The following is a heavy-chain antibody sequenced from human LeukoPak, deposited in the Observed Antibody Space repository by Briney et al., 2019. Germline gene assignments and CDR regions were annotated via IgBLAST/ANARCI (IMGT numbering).Heavy chain of an antibody. D-gene: IGHD3-22*01. CDR1: GGSISSGGYY. CDR3: ASSGGASHYDSPWDY. Sequence: SETLSLTCTVSGGSISSGGYYWSWIRQPPGKGLEWIGYIYHSGSTYYNPSLKSRVTISVDRSKNQFSLKLSSVTAADTAVYYCASSGGASHYDSPWDYWGQGTLVTVSS. CDR2: IYHSGST. J-gene: IGHJ4*02. V-gene: IGHV4-30-2*01.